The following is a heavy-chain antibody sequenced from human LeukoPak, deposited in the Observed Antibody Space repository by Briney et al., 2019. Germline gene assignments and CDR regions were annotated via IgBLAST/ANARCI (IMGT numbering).Heavy chain of an antibody. Sequence: GGSLRLSCAASGFTFSNYRMHGVRQAPGKGLEWVAVIWYDGSNKYYADSVKGRFTISRDNSKNTLYLQMNSLRAEDTAVYYCARDRREMATITYGAFDVWGQGTMVTVSS. CDR3: ARDRREMATITYGAFDV. J-gene: IGHJ3*01. CDR1: GFTFSNYR. D-gene: IGHD5-24*01. CDR2: IWYDGSNK. V-gene: IGHV3-33*01.